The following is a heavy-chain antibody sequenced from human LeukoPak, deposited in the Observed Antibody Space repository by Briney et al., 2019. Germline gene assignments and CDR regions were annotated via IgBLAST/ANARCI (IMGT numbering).Heavy chain of an antibody. Sequence: SETLSLTCTVSGGSISGFYWSWIRQPPGKELEWIGYIYYSGSTVYNPSLKSRVTMSADTSKNQFSLRLSSVTAADTAVYYCARHRYGEFDYWGQGTLVTVSS. V-gene: IGHV4-59*08. CDR3: ARHRYGEFDY. CDR2: IYYSGST. J-gene: IGHJ4*02. D-gene: IGHD3-16*02. CDR1: GGSISGFY.